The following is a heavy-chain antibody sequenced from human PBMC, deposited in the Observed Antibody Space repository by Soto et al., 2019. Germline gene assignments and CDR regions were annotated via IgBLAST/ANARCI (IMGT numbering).Heavy chain of an antibody. Sequence: QVQLVESGGGLVKPGGSLRLSCAASGFSFSDYYMNWIRQAPGKGLEWLSYISSTATYTNYADYVRGRFTISRDSAKNSLYLDMNGLRAEDTAVDYCARARLVVEGRFDYWGQGTLVTVSS. V-gene: IGHV3-11*06. CDR1: GFSFSDYY. CDR3: ARARLVVEGRFDY. CDR2: ISSTATYT. D-gene: IGHD3-22*01. J-gene: IGHJ4*02.